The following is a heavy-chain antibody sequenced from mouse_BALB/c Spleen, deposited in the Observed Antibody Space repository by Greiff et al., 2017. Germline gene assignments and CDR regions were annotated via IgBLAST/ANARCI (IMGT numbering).Heavy chain of an antibody. J-gene: IGHJ2*01. CDR2: ISSGSSTI. D-gene: IGHD1-1*01. CDR3: ARAVVATPLDY. CDR1: GFTFSSFG. V-gene: IGHV5-17*02. Sequence: EVHLVESGGGLVQPGGSRKLSCAASGFTFSSFGMHWVRQAPEKGLEWVAYISSGSSTIYYADTVKGRFTISRDNPKNTLFLQMTSLRSEDTAMYYCARAVVATPLDYWGQGTTLTVSS.